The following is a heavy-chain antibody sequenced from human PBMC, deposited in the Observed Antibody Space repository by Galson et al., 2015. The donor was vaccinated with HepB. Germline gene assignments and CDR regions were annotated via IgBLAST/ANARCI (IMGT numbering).Heavy chain of an antibody. V-gene: IGHV3-33*06. CDR3: AKQYHAATTPGDY. CDR2: IWSDRGNI. J-gene: IGHJ4*02. Sequence: SLRLSCAASGFTFSSYGMHWVRQAPGKGLEWVAVIWSDRGNIYYADSVKGRFTISRDSSKTMLYLQMNSLRAEDTAVCYCAKQYHAATTPGDYWGQGTLVTVSS. D-gene: IGHD5-12*01. CDR1: GFTFSSYG.